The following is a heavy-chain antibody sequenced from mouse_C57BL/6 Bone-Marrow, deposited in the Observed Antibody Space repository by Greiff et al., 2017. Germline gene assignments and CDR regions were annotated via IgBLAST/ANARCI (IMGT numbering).Heavy chain of an antibody. Sequence: EVQGVESGGGLVKPGGSLKLSCAASGFTFSDYGMHWVRQAPEKGLEWVAYISSGSSTIYYADTVKGRFTISRDNAKNTLFLQMTSLRSEDTAMYYCARLGGYYPLAYWGQGTLVTVSA. CDR2: ISSGSSTI. CDR1: GFTFSDYG. D-gene: IGHD2-3*01. V-gene: IGHV5-17*01. CDR3: ARLGGYYPLAY. J-gene: IGHJ3*01.